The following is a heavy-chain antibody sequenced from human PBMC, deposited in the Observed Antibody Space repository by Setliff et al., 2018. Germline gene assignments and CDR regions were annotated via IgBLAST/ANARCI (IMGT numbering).Heavy chain of an antibody. J-gene: IGHJ6*03. CDR3: AREKVVVVSATSYHYYMDV. CDR1: GDTFSSYA. CDR2: INPIFGTT. V-gene: IGHV1-69*05. D-gene: IGHD2-15*01. Sequence: SVKVSCKASGDTFSSYAISWVRQAPEQGLEWMGGINPIFGTTNYAQEFQGRVTITTDESTNTAYMELSSLRSEDTAMYYCAREKVVVVSATSYHYYMDVWGKGTTVTVSS.